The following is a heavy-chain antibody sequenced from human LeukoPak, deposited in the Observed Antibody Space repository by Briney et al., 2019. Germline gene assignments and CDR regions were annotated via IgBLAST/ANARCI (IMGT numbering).Heavy chain of an antibody. J-gene: IGHJ3*02. Sequence: WGSLRLYCAAYGFTFNNYDMSRVRQAPGKGLEWVSSISGSGGSTYYADSGKGRLTISRDNSKSTLYLQMNSLRAEDTAVYYCAKDIVVVTSGSNAFDIWGQGTMVTVSS. CDR1: GFTFNNYD. CDR3: AKDIVVVTSGSNAFDI. CDR2: ISGSGGST. V-gene: IGHV3-23*01. D-gene: IGHD2-21*02.